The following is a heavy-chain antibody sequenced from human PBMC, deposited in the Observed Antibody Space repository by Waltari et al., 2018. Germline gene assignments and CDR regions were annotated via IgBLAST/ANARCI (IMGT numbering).Heavy chain of an antibody. CDR1: GYSISSGYY. CDR3: ASDEVATRGPFDY. CDR2: IYHSGGT. V-gene: IGHV4-38-2*01. J-gene: IGHJ4*02. Sequence: QVQLQESGPGLVKPSETLSLTCAFSGYSISSGYYWGWIRQPPGKGLEWIGSIYHSGGTYYNPSLKSRVTISVDTSKNQFSLKLSSVTAADTAVYYCASDEVATRGPFDYWGQGTLVTVSS. D-gene: IGHD5-12*01.